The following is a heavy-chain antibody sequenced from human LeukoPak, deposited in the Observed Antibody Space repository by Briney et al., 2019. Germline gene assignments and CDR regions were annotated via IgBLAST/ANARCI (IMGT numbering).Heavy chain of an antibody. CDR2: IYYSGST. D-gene: IGHD2-2*01. CDR1: GGSISSSSYY. V-gene: IGHV4-39*01. Sequence: SETLSLTCTVSGGSISSSSYYWGWIRQPPGKGLEWIGSIYYSGSTYYNPSLKSRVTISVDTSKNQFSLKLSSVTAADTAVYYCARLWRYCSSTSCYFRETNAFDIWGQGTMVTVSS. J-gene: IGHJ3*02. CDR3: ARLWRYCSSTSCYFRETNAFDI.